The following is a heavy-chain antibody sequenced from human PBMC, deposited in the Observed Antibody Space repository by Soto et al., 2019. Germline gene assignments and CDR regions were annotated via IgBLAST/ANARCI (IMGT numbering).Heavy chain of an antibody. V-gene: IGHV4-61*01. CDR2: IYYSGST. CDR3: ARDSSSSRTVRGLGYWFDP. D-gene: IGHD3-10*01. CDR1: GGSVSSGSYY. Sequence: PSETLSLTCTVSGGSVSSGSYYWSWIRQPPGKGLEWIGYIYYSGSTNYNPSLRSRVTISVDTSKNQFSLKLSSVTAADTAVYYCARDSSSSRTVRGLGYWFDPWGQGTLVTVSS. J-gene: IGHJ5*02.